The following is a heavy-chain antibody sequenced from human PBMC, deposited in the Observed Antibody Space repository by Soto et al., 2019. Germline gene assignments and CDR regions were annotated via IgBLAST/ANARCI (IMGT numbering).Heavy chain of an antibody. CDR3: AKDVWAAYYCVL. V-gene: IGHV3-23*01. J-gene: IGHJ4*02. CDR1: GFTFSSQA. Sequence: PGGSLRLSCAASGFTFSSQALRWVRQAPGKGPEWVSGISGSGDNSYYADAVKGRLTISRDNSQNTLYLQMDSLRAEDTAVYYCAKDVWAAYYCVLWGQGTLVTVSS. CDR2: ISGSGDNS. D-gene: IGHD3-10*02.